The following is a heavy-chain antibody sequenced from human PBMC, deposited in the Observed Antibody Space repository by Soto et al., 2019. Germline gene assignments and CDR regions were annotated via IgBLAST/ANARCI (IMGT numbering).Heavy chain of an antibody. CDR2: ISSSSSYI. V-gene: IGHV3-21*01. CDR3: ATESPSPALELRNNY. CDR1: GFTFSSYS. Sequence: PGGSLRLSCAASGFTFSSYSMNWVRQAPGKGLEWVSSISSSSSYIYYADSVKGRFTISRDNAKNSLYLQMNSLRAEDTAVYYCATESPSPALELRNNYWGQGTLVTVSS. D-gene: IGHD1-7*01. J-gene: IGHJ4*02.